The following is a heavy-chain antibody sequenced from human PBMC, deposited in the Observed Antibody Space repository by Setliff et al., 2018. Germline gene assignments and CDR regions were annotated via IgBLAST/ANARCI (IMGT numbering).Heavy chain of an antibody. J-gene: IGHJ4*02. D-gene: IGHD6-19*01. CDR2: IQSSGTT. V-gene: IGHV4-59*01. CDR3: ARDQFSSGWYGAPESYFDT. CDR1: GDSISGYY. Sequence: PPETLSLTCNVSGDSISGYYWSWIRQPPGKRLEWIGYIQSSGTTKYNPSLGSRLSMSVDTSKKQYSLKLSYVTAADTAIYYCARDQFSSGWYGAPESYFDTWGQGILVTVSS.